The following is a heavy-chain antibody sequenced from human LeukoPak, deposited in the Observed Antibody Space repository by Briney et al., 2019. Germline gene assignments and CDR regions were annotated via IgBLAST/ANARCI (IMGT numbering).Heavy chain of an antibody. J-gene: IGHJ5*02. CDR2: INADNGNT. D-gene: IGHD3-10*01. CDR3: ATDFGHYGSGSPWHNWFDP. CDR1: GGTFSNYA. V-gene: IGHV1-3*01. Sequence: ASVKVSCKASGGTFSNYAFSWVRQAPGQRLEWMGWINADNGNTKYSQKFQGRVTMTEDTSTDTAYMELSSLRSEDTAVYYCATDFGHYGSGSPWHNWFDPWGQGTLVTVSS.